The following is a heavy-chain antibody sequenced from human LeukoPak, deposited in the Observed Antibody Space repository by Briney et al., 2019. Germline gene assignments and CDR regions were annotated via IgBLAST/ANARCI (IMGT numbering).Heavy chain of an antibody. CDR3: ARASKDGYSSGHKWKY. CDR1: GGSISSSSYY. J-gene: IGHJ4*02. CDR2: VYYNGGT. D-gene: IGHD6-19*01. Sequence: PSETLSLTCTVSGGSISSSSYYWGWIRQPPGKGLEWIGTVYYNGGTYYNPSPKSRVTISVDTSKNQFSLKVSSVTAADTAVYYCARASKDGYSSGHKWKYWGQGTLVTVSS. V-gene: IGHV4-39*01.